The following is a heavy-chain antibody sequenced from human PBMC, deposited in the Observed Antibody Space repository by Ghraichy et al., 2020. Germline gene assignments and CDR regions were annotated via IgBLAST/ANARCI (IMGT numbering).Heavy chain of an antibody. J-gene: IGHJ3*02. Sequence: GGSLRLSCAASGFTFSSYAMHWVRQAPGKGLEWVAVISYDGSNKYYADSVKGRFTISRDNSKNTLYLQMNSLRAEDTAVYYCAREPEIYSGSYRDPFDIWGQGTMVTVSS. V-gene: IGHV3-30-3*01. D-gene: IGHD1-26*01. CDR1: GFTFSSYA. CDR3: AREPEIYSGSYRDPFDI. CDR2: ISYDGSNK.